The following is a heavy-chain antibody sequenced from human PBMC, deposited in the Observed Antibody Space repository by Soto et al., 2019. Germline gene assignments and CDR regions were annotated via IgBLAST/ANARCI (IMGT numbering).Heavy chain of an antibody. Sequence: EKRLVESGGGLVKPGGSLRLSCAASGFPFSTFSMNWVRQAPGKGLEWVSSITIGSSYINYADSVKGRFAISRDVAQKSLYLKMNNLRAEDTAVYYCARLMSCVGGTSFSDYYYYGMEVWGQGTMVTVSS. J-gene: IGHJ6*02. D-gene: IGHD3-16*01. CDR2: ITIGSSYI. CDR1: GFPFSTFS. V-gene: IGHV3-21*04. CDR3: ARLMSCVGGTSFSDYYYYGMEV.